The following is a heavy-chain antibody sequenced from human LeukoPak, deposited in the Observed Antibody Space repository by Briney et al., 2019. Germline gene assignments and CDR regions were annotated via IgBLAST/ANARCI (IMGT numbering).Heavy chain of an antibody. CDR3: ARGVILSDV. CDR1: GYTFTGYD. D-gene: IGHD2-15*01. J-gene: IGHJ6*04. V-gene: IGHV1-8*03. CDR2: MNPNSGNT. Sequence: ASVKVSCKASGYTFTGYDINWVREATGQGLEWMGWMNPNSGNTGYAQKFQGRVTITRNTSISTAYMELSSLRSEDTAVYYCARGVILSDVWGKGTTVTVSS.